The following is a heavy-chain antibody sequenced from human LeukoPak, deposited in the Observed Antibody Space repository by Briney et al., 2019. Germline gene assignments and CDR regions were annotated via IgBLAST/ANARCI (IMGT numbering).Heavy chain of an antibody. CDR1: GGPISSSSYY. Sequence: PSETLSLTCTVSGGPISSSSYYWGWIRQPPGKGLEWIGSIYYSGSTYYNPSLKSRVTISVDTSKNQFSLKLSSVTAADTAVYYCARQDIVLMVYANSADRSDYWGQGTLVTVSS. CDR3: ARQDIVLMVYANSADRSDY. CDR2: IYYSGST. D-gene: IGHD2-8*01. J-gene: IGHJ4*02. V-gene: IGHV4-39*01.